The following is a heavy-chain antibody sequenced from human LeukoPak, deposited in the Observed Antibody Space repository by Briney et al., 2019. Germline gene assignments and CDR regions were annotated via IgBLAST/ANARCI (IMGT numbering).Heavy chain of an antibody. D-gene: IGHD3-10*01. J-gene: IGHJ3*02. CDR2: MNPNSGNT. V-gene: IGHV1-8*01. CDR3: ATWFGELLPAYDAFDI. CDR1: GYTFTSYV. Sequence: ASVKVSCKASGYTFTSYVINWVRQATGQGLEWMGWMNPNSGNTGYAQKFQGRVTMTRNTSISTAYMELSSLRSEDTAVYYCATWFGELLPAYDAFDIWGQGTMVTVSS.